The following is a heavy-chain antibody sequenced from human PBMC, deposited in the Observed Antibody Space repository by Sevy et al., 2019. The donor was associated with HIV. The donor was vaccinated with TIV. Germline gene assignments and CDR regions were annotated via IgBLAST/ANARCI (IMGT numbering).Heavy chain of an antibody. CDR3: ASPLPFYYGSGSEEFDY. CDR1: GISFTTSG. Sequence: GGSLRLSCVVSGISFTTSGMHWVRQAPGKGLEWVAVISYHGRDKFYAESVKGRSTISRDNSKNMLYLQMNSLRAEDTAVYYCASPLPFYYGSGSEEFDYWGRGTLVTVSS. D-gene: IGHD3-10*01. V-gene: IGHV3-30*03. CDR2: ISYHGRDK. J-gene: IGHJ4*02.